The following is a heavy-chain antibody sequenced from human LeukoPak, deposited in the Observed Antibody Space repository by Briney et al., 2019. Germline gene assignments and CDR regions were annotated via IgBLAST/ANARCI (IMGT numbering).Heavy chain of an antibody. CDR3: ARQCSSISCPIAY. Sequence: NSSETLSLTCTVSGDSVSSGGHYWVWVRQPPGKGLEWLGAISYSANSYYSPSHKSRVTISIDMSKNQFSLRLSSVTAADTAFYYCARQCSSISCPIAYWGQGNLVTVSS. J-gene: IGHJ4*02. CDR2: ISYSANS. V-gene: IGHV4-39*01. D-gene: IGHD2-2*01. CDR1: GDSVSSGGHY.